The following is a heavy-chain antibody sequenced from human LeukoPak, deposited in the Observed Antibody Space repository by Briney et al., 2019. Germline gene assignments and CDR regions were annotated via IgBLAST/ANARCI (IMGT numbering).Heavy chain of an antibody. J-gene: IGHJ4*02. D-gene: IGHD3-22*01. V-gene: IGHV3-7*01. CDR1: GFTFSSYW. Sequence: GGSLRLSCAASGFTFSSYWMSWVRQAQGKGLEWVANIKQDGSEKYYVDSVKGRFTISRDNAKNSLYLQMNSLRAEDTAVYYCARELVVITSYFDYWGQGTLVTVSS. CDR3: ARELVVITSYFDY. CDR2: IKQDGSEK.